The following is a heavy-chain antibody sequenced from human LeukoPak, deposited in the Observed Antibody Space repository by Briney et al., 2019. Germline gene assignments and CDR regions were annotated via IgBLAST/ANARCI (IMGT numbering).Heavy chain of an antibody. CDR1: GYTLTELS. Sequence: ASVKVSCKVSGYTLTELSMHWVRQAPGKGLEWMGGFDPEDGETIYAQKFQGSVTMTEDTSTDTAYMELSSLRSEDTAVHYCATVPLRTVVTPIWFDPWGQGTLVTVSS. CDR2: FDPEDGET. J-gene: IGHJ5*02. CDR3: ATVPLRTVVTPIWFDP. D-gene: IGHD4-23*01. V-gene: IGHV1-24*01.